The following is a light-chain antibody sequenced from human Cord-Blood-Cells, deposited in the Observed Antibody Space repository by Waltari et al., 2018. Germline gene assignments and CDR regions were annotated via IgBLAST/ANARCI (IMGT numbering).Light chain of an antibody. CDR2: EGS. J-gene: IGLJ1*01. V-gene: IGLV2-23*01. CDR1: SSDFGSYNL. CDR3: CSYAGSSTYV. Sequence: QSALTQPASVSGSPGQSITISCTVTSSDFGSYNLVSWYQQQPGKAPNLMIYEGSKRPSGVSNRFSGSKSGNTASLTISGLQAEDEADYYCCSYAGSSTYVFGTGTKVTVL.